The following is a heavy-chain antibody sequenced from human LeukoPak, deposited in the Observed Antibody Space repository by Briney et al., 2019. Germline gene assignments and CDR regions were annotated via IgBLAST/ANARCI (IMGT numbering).Heavy chain of an antibody. CDR1: GFTFRSYG. Sequence: PGGSLRLSCAASGFTFRSYGMHWVRQVPGKGLEWVAFIRYDGNSNYYADSVRGRFTISRDNSRSTLYLQMNSLRAEDTAVYYCAKEEVISGNHGVYFDYWGQGTLVTVSS. V-gene: IGHV3-30*02. CDR2: IRYDGNSN. J-gene: IGHJ4*02. D-gene: IGHD3-22*01. CDR3: AKEEVISGNHGVYFDY.